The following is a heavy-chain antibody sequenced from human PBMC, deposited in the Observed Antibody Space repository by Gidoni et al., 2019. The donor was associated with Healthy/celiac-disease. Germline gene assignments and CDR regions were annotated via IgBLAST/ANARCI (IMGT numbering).Heavy chain of an antibody. Sequence: EVPLVESGGGLVQPGGSVRIACAASGFAYGRYGRSCVRQDPGKGLECVANISQDVSEKYYVDSVKCRFTISRDNAQNSLYLQMNSLRAEDTAVYYCARDWGKYCTGGVCYTPPSSQVYWGQGTLVTVSS. D-gene: IGHD2-8*02. J-gene: IGHJ4*02. CDR1: GFAYGRYG. CDR2: ISQDVSEK. V-gene: IGHV3-7*04. CDR3: ARDWGKYCTGGVCYTPPSSQVY.